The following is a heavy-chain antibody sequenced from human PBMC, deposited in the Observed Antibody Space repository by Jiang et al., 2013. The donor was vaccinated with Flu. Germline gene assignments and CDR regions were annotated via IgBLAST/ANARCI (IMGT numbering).Heavy chain of an antibody. CDR1: GGSISSGGYY. V-gene: IGHV4-39*01. CDR2: IYYSGST. Sequence: CTVSGGSISSGGYYWSWIRQHPGKGLEWIGSIYYSGSTYYNPSLKSRVTISVDTSKNQFSLKLSSVTAADTAVYYCANNDILTGYAHWGQGTLVTVSS. D-gene: IGHD3-9*01. CDR3: ANNDILTGYAH. J-gene: IGHJ4*02.